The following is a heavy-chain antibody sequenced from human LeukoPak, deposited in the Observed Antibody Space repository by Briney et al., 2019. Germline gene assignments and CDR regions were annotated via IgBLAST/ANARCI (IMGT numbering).Heavy chain of an antibody. CDR2: ITHSGDTT. CDR1: GFTFNNYV. V-gene: IGHV3-23*01. J-gene: IGHJ4*02. CDR3: AKDRRQLANFDY. Sequence: GGSLRLSCAASGFTFNNYVMNWVRQAPGKGLEWVSSITHSGDTTYYLDSVKGRFTISRDNSKNTLYLQMNSLRADDTAVYFCAKDRRQLANFDYWGQGTLVTVSS. D-gene: IGHD6-13*01.